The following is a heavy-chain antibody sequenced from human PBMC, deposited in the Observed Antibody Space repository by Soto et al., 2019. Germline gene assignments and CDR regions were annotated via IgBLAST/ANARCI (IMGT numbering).Heavy chain of an antibody. CDR2: IYYSGST. D-gene: IGHD1-7*01. CDR3: AGPRNYYFDY. J-gene: IGHJ4*02. Sequence: PSETLSLTCTVSGGSISSYYWSWIRQPPGKGLEWIGYIYYSGSTNYNPSLKSRVTISVDTSKNQFSLKLSSVTAADTAVYYCAGPRNYYFDYWGQGTLVTVSS. V-gene: IGHV4-59*08. CDR1: GGSISSYY.